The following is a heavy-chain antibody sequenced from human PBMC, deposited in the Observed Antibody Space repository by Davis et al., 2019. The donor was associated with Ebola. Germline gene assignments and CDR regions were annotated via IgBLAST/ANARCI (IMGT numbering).Heavy chain of an antibody. V-gene: IGHV3-30-3*01. CDR2: ISYDGSTE. J-gene: IGHJ3*02. D-gene: IGHD6-13*01. Sequence: PGGSLRLSCAASGFTFSSYAIHWVRQAPGKGLDWVAVISYDGSTEYYADSVRGRFTISRDNSKNTLYLQLNSLRAEDTALYYCARPIRAPGTPENGFDMWGEGTMVTVSS. CDR3: ARPIRAPGTPENGFDM. CDR1: GFTFSSYA.